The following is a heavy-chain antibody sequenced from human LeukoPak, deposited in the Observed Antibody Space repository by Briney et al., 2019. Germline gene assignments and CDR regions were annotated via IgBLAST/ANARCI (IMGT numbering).Heavy chain of an antibody. D-gene: IGHD3-22*01. Sequence: GGSLRLSCAASGFTFSSYAMHWVRQAPGKGLEWVAVISYDGSNKYYADSVKGRFTISRDNSKNTLYLQMNSLRAEDTAVYYCALEDDYYDSSGAFDYWGQGTLVTVSS. V-gene: IGHV3-30-3*01. CDR3: ALEDDYYDSSGAFDY. J-gene: IGHJ4*02. CDR2: ISYDGSNK. CDR1: GFTFSSYA.